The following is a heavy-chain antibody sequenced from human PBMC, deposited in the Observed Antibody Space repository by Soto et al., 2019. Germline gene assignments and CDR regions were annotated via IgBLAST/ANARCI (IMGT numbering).Heavy chain of an antibody. V-gene: IGHV2-5*02. CDR2: IYWDDDK. Sequence: QITLKESGPTLVKPTQTLTLTCTFSGFSLSTSGVGVGWIRQPPGKALEWLALIYWDDDKRYSPSLKSRLTITKDTSKNQVVLTMTNMAPVDTATNYCAHRETDGDDFDYWGQGTLVTVS. D-gene: IGHD4-17*01. J-gene: IGHJ4*02. CDR1: GFSLSTSGVG. CDR3: AHRETDGDDFDY.